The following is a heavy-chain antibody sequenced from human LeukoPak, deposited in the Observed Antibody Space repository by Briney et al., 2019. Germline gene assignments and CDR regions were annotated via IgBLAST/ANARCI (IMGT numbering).Heavy chain of an antibody. V-gene: IGHV3-53*01. CDR3: AGMSFSRGWYRDY. Sequence: PGGSLRLSCPASWCPDYMTWVLQGPGQGLEWVSVIYSGGSTYYAASVKGRFSVSRDNSKNTVYIQMNSLRAEDADVCYCAGMSFSRGWYRDYWGHGTLVTVSS. D-gene: IGHD6-19*01. J-gene: IGHJ4*01. CDR1: WCPDY. CDR2: IYSGGST.